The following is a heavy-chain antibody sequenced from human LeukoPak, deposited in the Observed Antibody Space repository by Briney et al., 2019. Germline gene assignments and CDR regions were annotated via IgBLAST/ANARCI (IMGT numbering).Heavy chain of an antibody. Sequence: SETLSLTCAVYGGSFSGYYWSWIRQPPGKGLEWIGEINHSGSTNYNPSLKSRVTISVDTSKNQFSLKLSSVTAADTAVYYCARCPWDDYGWGSYRYSGYYGMDVWGKGTTVTVSS. CDR3: ARCPWDDYGWGSYRYSGYYGMDV. J-gene: IGHJ6*04. CDR2: INHSGST. V-gene: IGHV4-34*01. CDR1: GGSFSGYY. D-gene: IGHD3-16*02.